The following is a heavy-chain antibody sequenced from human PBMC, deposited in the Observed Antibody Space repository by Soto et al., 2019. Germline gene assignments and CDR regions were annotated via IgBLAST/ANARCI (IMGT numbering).Heavy chain of an antibody. Sequence: EVQLVESGGGLVQSGGSLRLSCEASGFSFITYWMNWVPQAPGKGLEWLASIKEDGSEKQYVDSVKGRFTISRDNAKNSLYLQMNSLNEEDTAVYYCVRAISGSFALWGQGTLVIVSS. CDR1: GFSFITYW. J-gene: IGHJ4*02. V-gene: IGHV3-7*04. D-gene: IGHD3-9*01. CDR3: VRAISGSFAL. CDR2: IKEDGSEK.